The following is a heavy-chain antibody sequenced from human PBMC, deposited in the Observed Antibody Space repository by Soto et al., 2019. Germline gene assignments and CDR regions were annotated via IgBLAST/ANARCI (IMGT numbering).Heavy chain of an antibody. J-gene: IGHJ4*02. V-gene: IGHV3-23*01. CDR1: GFACRNLA. CDR2: INNGGDIT. Sequence: EVHLLESGGGLVQPGGSLRLSCAASGFACRNLAMGWVRQAAGNGLEWVSVINNGGDITYHSDSVKGRFTISRDNSKNTLYLQVNSLRAEDTAVYYCAKDATRSDGWYYFAAWGQGALVAVS. D-gene: IGHD6-19*01. CDR3: AKDATRSDGWYYFAA.